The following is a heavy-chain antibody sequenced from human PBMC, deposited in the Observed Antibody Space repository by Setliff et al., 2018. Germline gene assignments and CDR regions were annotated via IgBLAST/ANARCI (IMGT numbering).Heavy chain of an antibody. CDR2: VSFFGSS. CDR3: ARDNTIVGATDY. Sequence: SETLSLTCTVSGVSTSSTTYYWTWVRQPPGKGLEWIGTVSFFGSSYYSPSLKSRLAISLDTSGNRFSLNLTSVTAADTAVYYCARDNTIVGATDYWGQGALVTVSS. CDR1: GVSTSSTTYY. D-gene: IGHD1-26*01. V-gene: IGHV4-39*07. J-gene: IGHJ4*02.